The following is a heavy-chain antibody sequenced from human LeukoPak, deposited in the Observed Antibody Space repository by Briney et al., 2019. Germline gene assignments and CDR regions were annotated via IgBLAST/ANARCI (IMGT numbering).Heavy chain of an antibody. J-gene: IGHJ5*02. CDR1: GYTFTGYY. Sequence: GASVKVSCKASGYTFTGYYMHWVRQAPGQGLEWMGWINPNSGGTNYAQKFQGRVTMTRDTSTSTVYMELSSLRSEDTAVYYCARDSPTSSGWYATWGQGTLVTVSS. CDR3: ARDSPTSSGWYAT. D-gene: IGHD6-19*01. V-gene: IGHV1-2*02. CDR2: INPNSGGT.